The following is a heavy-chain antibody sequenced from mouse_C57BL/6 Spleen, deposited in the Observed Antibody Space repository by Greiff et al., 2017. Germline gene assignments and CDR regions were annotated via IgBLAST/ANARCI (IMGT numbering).Heavy chain of an antibody. Sequence: VQLQQSGPELVKPGASVKMSCKASGYTFTDYNMHWVKQSHGKSLEWIGYINPNNGGTSYNQKFKGKATLTVNKSSSTAYMELRSLTSEDSAVYYCARSSNYNYYYAMDYWGQGTSVTVSS. V-gene: IGHV1-22*01. D-gene: IGHD2-5*01. CDR1: GYTFTDYN. CDR3: ARSSNYNYYYAMDY. J-gene: IGHJ4*01. CDR2: INPNNGGT.